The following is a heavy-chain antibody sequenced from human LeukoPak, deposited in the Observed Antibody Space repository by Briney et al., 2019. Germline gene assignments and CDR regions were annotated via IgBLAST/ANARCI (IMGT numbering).Heavy chain of an antibody. J-gene: IGHJ5*02. CDR1: GGPFSGYY. Sequence: SETLSLTCAVYGGPFSGYYWSWIRQPPGKGLEWIGEINHSGSTNYNPSLKSRVTISVDTSKNQFSLKLSSVTAADTAVYYCARGRARYDILTGSRHNWFDPWGQGTLVTVSS. V-gene: IGHV4-34*01. CDR2: INHSGST. CDR3: ARGRARYDILTGSRHNWFDP. D-gene: IGHD3-9*01.